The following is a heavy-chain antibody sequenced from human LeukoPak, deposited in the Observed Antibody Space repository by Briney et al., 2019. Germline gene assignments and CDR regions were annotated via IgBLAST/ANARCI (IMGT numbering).Heavy chain of an antibody. V-gene: IGHV3-11*04. CDR1: GFTFSDYY. Sequence: GGSLRLSCAASGFTFSDYYMSWIRQAPGKGLEWVSYISSSGSTIYYADSVKGRFTISRDNAKNSLFLQMDSLRVEDTAVYYCVRDLGNWDKREWYSQPLGRCTLVTCPS. J-gene: IGHJ2*01. D-gene: IGHD1/OR15-1a*01. CDR3: VRDLGNWDKREWYSQP. CDR2: ISSSGSTI.